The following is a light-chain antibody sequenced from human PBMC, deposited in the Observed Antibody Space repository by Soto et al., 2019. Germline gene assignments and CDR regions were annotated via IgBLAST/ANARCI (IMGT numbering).Light chain of an antibody. CDR3: QQYSSSPPYT. V-gene: IGKV3-20*01. CDR2: GAS. CDR1: QSVSSSY. Sequence: EIVLTKSPGTLSLSPGERATLSCRASQSVSSSYLAWYQQKPGQAPRLLIYGASSRATGIPERFSDSGSGTDFTLTSSRLEPEDFAVDYSQQYSSSPPYTCGQGTKLEI. J-gene: IGKJ2*01.